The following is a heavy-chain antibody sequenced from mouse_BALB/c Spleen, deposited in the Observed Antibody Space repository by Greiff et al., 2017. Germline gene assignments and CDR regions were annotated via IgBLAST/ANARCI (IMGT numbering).Heavy chain of an antibody. CDR3: ASPRGKEYFDV. Sequence: EVQLQQSGPELVKPGASVKISCKASGYSFTGYYMHWVKQSHVKSLEWIGRINPYNGATSYNQNFKDKASLTVDKSSSTAYMELHSLTSEDSAVYYCASPRGKEYFDVWGAGTTVTVSS. CDR2: INPYNGAT. V-gene: IGHV1-26*01. CDR1: GYSFTGYY. J-gene: IGHJ1*01.